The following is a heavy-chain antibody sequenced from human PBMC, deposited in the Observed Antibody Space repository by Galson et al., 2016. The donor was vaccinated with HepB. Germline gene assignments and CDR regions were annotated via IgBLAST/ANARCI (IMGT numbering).Heavy chain of an antibody. CDR3: ARGRGVDV. V-gene: IGHV3-7*03. CDR2: IKQDGSEK. J-gene: IGHJ6*02. Sequence: SLRLSCAASGFTFSSYSMTWVRQAPGKGLGWVANIKQDGSEKYYVDSVKGRFTISRDNAKNSLYLQMNSLSGEDTAVYYCARGRGVDVWGQGTPVTVSS. CDR1: GFTFSSYS.